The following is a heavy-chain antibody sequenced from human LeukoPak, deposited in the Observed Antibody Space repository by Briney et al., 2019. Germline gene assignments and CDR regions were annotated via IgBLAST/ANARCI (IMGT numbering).Heavy chain of an antibody. D-gene: IGHD6-13*01. CDR1: GYTFTSYY. CDR3: ARVLRPVSIATADDDAFHV. CDR2: INPISGSR. Sequence: ASVKGSCKASGYTFTSYYMHCVRQAPGQRLEWMGIINPISGSRSYAQKCQGRVTMTRDTSTSTVYMELSSLRSEDTAMYYCARVLRPVSIATADDDAFHVWGQGTMVTVSS. J-gene: IGHJ3*01. V-gene: IGHV1-46*01.